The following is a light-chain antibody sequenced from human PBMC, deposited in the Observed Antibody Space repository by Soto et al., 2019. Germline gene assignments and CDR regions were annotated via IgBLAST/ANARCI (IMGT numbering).Light chain of an antibody. CDR2: DVD. CDR1: ISDVGGYNY. Sequence: QSVLTQPRSVSGSPGQSVTISCTGTISDVGGYNYVSWYQHHPGKAPKLMIYDVDKRPSGVPGRFSGSKSGNTASLPISGLQAEDEADYYCCSYAGSYPFVFGTGTKLTVL. CDR3: CSYAGSYPFV. V-gene: IGLV2-11*01. J-gene: IGLJ1*01.